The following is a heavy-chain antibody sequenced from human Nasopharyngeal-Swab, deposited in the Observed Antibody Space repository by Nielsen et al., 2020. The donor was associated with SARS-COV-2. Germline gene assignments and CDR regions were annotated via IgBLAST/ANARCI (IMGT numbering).Heavy chain of an antibody. CDR3: ASLTFGGVIVIPSYYFDY. D-gene: IGHD3-16*02. V-gene: IGHV4-39*01. Sequence: RQAPGKGLEWIGRIYYSGSTYYNPSLKSRVTISVDTSKNQYSLKLSSVTAADTVVYYCASLTFGGVIVIPSYYFDYWGQGTLVTVSS. CDR2: IYYSGST. J-gene: IGHJ4*02.